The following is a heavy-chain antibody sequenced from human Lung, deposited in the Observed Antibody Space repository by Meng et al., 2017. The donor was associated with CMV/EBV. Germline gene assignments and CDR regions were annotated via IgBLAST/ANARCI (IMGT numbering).Heavy chain of an antibody. CDR3: ARGVAESLGWEMGY. CDR1: GFTLRRYW. D-gene: IGHD1-26*01. Sequence: VQWVWSGGGLVQPGGSLGLSCAVSGFTLRRYWMHWVRQAPGKGLEWVSRIDSDGRDITYAESVRGRFTISRDDAKNTLYLQMNSLRVEDTAVYYCARGVAESLGWEMGYWGQGTLVTVSS. CDR2: IDSDGRDI. V-gene: IGHV3-74*03. J-gene: IGHJ4*02.